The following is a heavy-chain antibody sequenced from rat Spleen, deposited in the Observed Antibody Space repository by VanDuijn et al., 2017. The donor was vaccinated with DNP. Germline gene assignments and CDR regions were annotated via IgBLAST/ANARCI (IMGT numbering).Heavy chain of an antibody. CDR1: KFTFSNYD. Sequence: EVQLVESGGGLVQPGRSLKLSCAASKFTFSNYDMAWVRQAPTKGLEWVAYIRYDGGTTYYRDSVKGRFTISRDNAKSILYLQMDSLRSEDTATYYCARGNYPGINTFDYWGQGVMVTVSS. D-gene: IGHD1-4*01. V-gene: IGHV5-27*01. CDR2: IRYDGGTT. J-gene: IGHJ2*01. CDR3: ARGNYPGINTFDY.